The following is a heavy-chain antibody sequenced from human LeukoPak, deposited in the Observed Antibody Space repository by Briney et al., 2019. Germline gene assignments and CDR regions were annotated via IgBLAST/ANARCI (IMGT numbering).Heavy chain of an antibody. CDR2: ISGSGGST. D-gene: IGHD6-13*01. J-gene: IGHJ5*02. Sequence: GGSLRLSCAASGFTFSSYAMSWVRQAPGKGLEWVSAISGSGGSTYYADSVKGRFTISRDNAKNSLYLQMNSLRAEDTAVYYCARASRGIAAAGYWFDPWGQGTLVTVSS. CDR3: ARASRGIAAAGYWFDP. CDR1: GFTFSSYA. V-gene: IGHV3-23*01.